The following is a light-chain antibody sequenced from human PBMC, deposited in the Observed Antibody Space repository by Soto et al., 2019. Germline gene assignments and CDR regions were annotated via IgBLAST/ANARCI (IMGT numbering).Light chain of an antibody. J-gene: IGKJ1*01. CDR2: GAS. Sequence: EIVMTQSPATLSLSPGERATLSCRASQIVSSNLAWYQQKPGQAPRLLIYGASSRATGIPDRFSGSGSGTDFTLTISRLEPEDFAVYYCQQYGSSPRTFGQGTKVDIK. CDR1: QIVSSN. CDR3: QQYGSSPRT. V-gene: IGKV3-20*01.